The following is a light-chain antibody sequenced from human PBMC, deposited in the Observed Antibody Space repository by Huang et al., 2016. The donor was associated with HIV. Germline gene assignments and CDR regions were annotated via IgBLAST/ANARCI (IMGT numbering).Light chain of an antibody. CDR2: AAS. V-gene: IGKV1-39*01. CDR1: QTISNY. J-gene: IGKJ5*01. Sequence: DIQMTQSPSSLSASVGDRVTITCRASQTISNYLNWYQQRPGRAPKLLIYAASTLQTGVPTRFRGSGSGTDSTLTISSLQPEDFAAYYCQQSHSNPITFGQGTRLEIK. CDR3: QQSHSNPIT.